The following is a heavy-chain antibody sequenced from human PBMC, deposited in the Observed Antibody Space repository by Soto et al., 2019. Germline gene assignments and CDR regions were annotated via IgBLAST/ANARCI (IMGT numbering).Heavy chain of an antibody. CDR3: AMSAGYGGAFDV. CDR1: GFTFSIYA. Sequence: EKHLVESGGALAQPGGSLRLSCVGSGFTFSIYALTWVRQAPGKGLEWVSLITNNGDTTFFGDSVKGRFSISRDNSKNTLYLQLENLRAEDTAVYYCAMSAGYGGAFDVWGQGTMVAVSS. D-gene: IGHD5-12*01. V-gene: IGHV3-23*04. J-gene: IGHJ3*01. CDR2: ITNNGDTT.